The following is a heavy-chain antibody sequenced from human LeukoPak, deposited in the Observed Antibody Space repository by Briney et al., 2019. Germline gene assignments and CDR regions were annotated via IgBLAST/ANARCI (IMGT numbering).Heavy chain of an antibody. V-gene: IGHV1-18*01. CDR3: ARLYSSGWIDYFDY. J-gene: IGHJ4*02. D-gene: IGHD6-19*01. Sequence: ASVKVSCKASGYTLNTYGISWVRQAPGQGLEWMGGSTAYSGNTYYGQKFQGRVTMTTDTSTNTAYMEVKSLTSDDTAVYYCARLYSSGWIDYFDYWGQGTLVTVSS. CDR1: GYTLNTYG. CDR2: STAYSGNT.